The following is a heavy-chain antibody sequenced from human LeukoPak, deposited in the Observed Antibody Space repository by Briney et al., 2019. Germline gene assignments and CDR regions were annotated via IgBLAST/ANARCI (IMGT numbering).Heavy chain of an antibody. Sequence: SETLSLTCAVSGGSISSSNWWSWVRQPPGKGLEWIGEIYHSGSTNYNPSLKSRVTISVNKSKNQFSLKLSSVTAADTAVYYCARVINRIEKAGYSSGWFALDYWGQGTLVTASS. J-gene: IGHJ4*02. V-gene: IGHV4-4*02. D-gene: IGHD6-19*01. CDR2: IYHSGST. CDR3: ARVINRIEKAGYSSGWFALDY. CDR1: GGSISSSNW.